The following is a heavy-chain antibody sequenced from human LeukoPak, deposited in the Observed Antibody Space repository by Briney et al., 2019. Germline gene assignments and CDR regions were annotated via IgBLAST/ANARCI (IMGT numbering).Heavy chain of an antibody. D-gene: IGHD2-2*01. J-gene: IGHJ4*02. V-gene: IGHV4-31*03. Sequence: SETLSLTCTVSGGSISSGGYYWSWIRQHPGKGLEWIGYIYYSGSTYYNPSLKSRVTKSVDTSKNQFSLKLSSVTAADTAVYYCARDTKGVFDYWGQGTLVTVSS. CDR3: ARDTKGVFDY. CDR2: IYYSGST. CDR1: GGSISSGGYY.